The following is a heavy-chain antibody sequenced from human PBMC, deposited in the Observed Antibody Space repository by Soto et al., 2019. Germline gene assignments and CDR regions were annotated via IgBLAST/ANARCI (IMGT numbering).Heavy chain of an antibody. CDR3: ARWVGASNWFDP. V-gene: IGHV1-2*02. D-gene: IGHD1-26*01. Sequence: ASVKVSCKASGYTFTGYHIHWVRQAPGQGLEWMGWINTDSGGTLYAQKFQGRVTMTRNTSISTAYMEVGRLTSDDTAVYYCARWVGASNWFDPWGQGTLVTVYS. CDR2: INTDSGGT. CDR1: GYTFTGYH. J-gene: IGHJ5*02.